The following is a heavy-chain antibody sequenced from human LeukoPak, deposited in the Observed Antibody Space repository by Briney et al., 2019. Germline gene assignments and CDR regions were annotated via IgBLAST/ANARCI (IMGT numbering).Heavy chain of an antibody. CDR1: GYTFTGYY. CDR2: INPNSGGT. CDR3: ARVSLAGIAAAFDY. V-gene: IGHV1-2*02. J-gene: IGHJ4*02. Sequence: ASVKVSCKASGYTFTGYYMHWVRQAPGQGLEWMGWINPNSGGTNYAQKFQGRVTMTGDTSISTAYMELSRLRSDDTAVYYCARVSLAGIAAAFDYWGQGTLVTVSS. D-gene: IGHD6-13*01.